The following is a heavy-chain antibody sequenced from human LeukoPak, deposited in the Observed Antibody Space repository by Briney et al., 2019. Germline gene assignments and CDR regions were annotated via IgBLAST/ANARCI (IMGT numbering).Heavy chain of an antibody. V-gene: IGHV1-69*05. D-gene: IGHD3-22*01. J-gene: IGHJ3*02. CDR2: IIPIFGTA. Sequence: ASVKVSCKASGGTFSSYAISWVRQAPGQGLKWMGRIIPIFGTANYAQKFQGRVTITTDESTSTAYMELSSLRSEDTAVYYCASDRYYDSSGYYLVFGAFDIWGQGTMVTVSS. CDR1: GGTFSSYA. CDR3: ASDRYYDSSGYYLVFGAFDI.